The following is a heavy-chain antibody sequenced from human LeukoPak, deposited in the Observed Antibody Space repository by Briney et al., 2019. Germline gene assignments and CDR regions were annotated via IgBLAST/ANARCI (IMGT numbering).Heavy chain of an antibody. CDR1: GGSFSGYY. V-gene: IGHV4-34*01. CDR3: ARGLWGGYVYFDS. J-gene: IGHJ4*02. D-gene: IGHD5-12*01. Sequence: SETLSLTCAVYGGSFSGYYWSWIRQPPGKGLEWIGEINHSGSTNYNPSLKSRVTISVDTSKNQFSLKLSSVTAADTAVYYCARGLWGGYVYFDSWGQGTLVTVCS. CDR2: INHSGST.